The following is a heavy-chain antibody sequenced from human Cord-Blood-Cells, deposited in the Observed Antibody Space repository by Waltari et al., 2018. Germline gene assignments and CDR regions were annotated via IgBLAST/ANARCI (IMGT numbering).Heavy chain of an antibody. Sequence: VQLQQWGAGLLKPSETLSLTCAVYGGSFSGYYWSWIRQPPGKGLEWIGEINHSGSTNYNPSLKSRVTISVDTSKNQFSLKLSSVTAADTAVYYCARGLPYYYDSSGSRWFDPWGQGTLVTVSS. CDR3: ARGLPYYYDSSGSRWFDP. V-gene: IGHV4-34*01. D-gene: IGHD3-22*01. CDR1: GGSFSGYY. CDR2: INHSGST. J-gene: IGHJ5*02.